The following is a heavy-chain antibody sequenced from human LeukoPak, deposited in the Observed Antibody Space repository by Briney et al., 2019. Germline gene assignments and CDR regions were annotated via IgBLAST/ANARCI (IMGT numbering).Heavy chain of an antibody. CDR3: ATPLGMDV. CDR1: GYTLTELS. V-gene: IGHV1-24*01. CDR2: FDPEDGET. J-gene: IGHJ6*02. Sequence: AASVKVSCKVSGYTLTELSMHWVRQAPGKGLEWMGGFDPEDGETIYAQKFQGRVTMTRNTSISTAYMELSSLRSEDTAVYYCATPLGMDVWGQGTTVTVSS.